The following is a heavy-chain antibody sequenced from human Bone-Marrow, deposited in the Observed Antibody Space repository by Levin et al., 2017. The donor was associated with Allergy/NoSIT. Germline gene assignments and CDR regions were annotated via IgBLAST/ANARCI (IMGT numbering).Heavy chain of an antibody. Sequence: KVGESLKISCKGSGYSFSSYWIGWVRQMPGKGLEWVGIIYPDDSNVRYSPSFQGQVTISADKSSDTAYLQWSSLRASDTALYYCARHGGGGYYDPGGYYYDYWGQGTLVTVSS. CDR2: IYPDDSNV. CDR1: GYSFSSYW. D-gene: IGHD3-22*01. CDR3: ARHGGGGYYDPGGYYYDY. J-gene: IGHJ4*02. V-gene: IGHV5-51*01.